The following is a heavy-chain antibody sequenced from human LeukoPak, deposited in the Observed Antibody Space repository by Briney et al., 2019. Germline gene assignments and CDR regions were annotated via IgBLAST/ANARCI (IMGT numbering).Heavy chain of an antibody. CDR3: ARDGEQLVRFDY. CDR2: ISSSSSYI. D-gene: IGHD6-6*01. CDR1: GFTFSSYS. V-gene: IGHV3-21*01. J-gene: IGHJ4*02. Sequence: GGSLRLSCAASGFTFSSYSMNWVRQAPRKGLEWVSSISSSSSYIYYADSVKGRFTISRDNAKNSLYLQMNSLRAEDTAVYYCARDGEQLVRFDYWGQGTLVTVSS.